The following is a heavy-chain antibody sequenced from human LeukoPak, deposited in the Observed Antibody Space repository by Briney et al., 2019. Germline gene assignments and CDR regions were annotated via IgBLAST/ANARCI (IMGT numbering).Heavy chain of an antibody. D-gene: IGHD3-10*01. V-gene: IGHV3-7*03. CDR1: GFSFGSYW. CDR2: IKQAGTQK. CDR3: ARSITMVRGVPLPYYFDY. Sequence: GGSLRLSCAASGFSFGSYWMNWVRQAPGKGLEWVAAIKQAGTQKFYVDSVKGRFTISRDNAKNSLYLQMNSLRAEDTAVYYCARSITMVRGVPLPYYFDYWGQGTLVTVSS. J-gene: IGHJ4*02.